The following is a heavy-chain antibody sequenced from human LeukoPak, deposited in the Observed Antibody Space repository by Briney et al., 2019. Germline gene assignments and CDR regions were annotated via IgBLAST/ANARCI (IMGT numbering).Heavy chain of an antibody. V-gene: IGHV1-46*01. J-gene: IGHJ5*02. D-gene: IGHD1-14*01. CDR3: ARAWRYTDWFDP. CDR2: INPSDGST. CDR1: VYTFTSYY. Sequence: ASVKVSCKASVYTFTSYYMHWVRQAPGQGLEWMGVINPSDGSTTYAQKFQGRVTVTRDTSTSTVYMELSSLRSEDTAVYYCARAWRYTDWFDPWGQGTLVTVSS.